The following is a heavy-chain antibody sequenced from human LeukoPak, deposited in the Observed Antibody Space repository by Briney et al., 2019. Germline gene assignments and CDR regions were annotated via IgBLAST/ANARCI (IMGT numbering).Heavy chain of an antibody. CDR1: GGSFSGYY. CDR2: INHSGST. Sequence: SETLSLTCAVYGGSFSGYYWSWLRQPPGKGLGWIGEINHSGSTNYNPSLKSRVTISVDTSKNQFSLKLSSVTAADTAVYYCASVYDSSGYYPFWGQGTLVTVSS. J-gene: IGHJ4*02. D-gene: IGHD3-22*01. CDR3: ASVYDSSGYYPF. V-gene: IGHV4-34*01.